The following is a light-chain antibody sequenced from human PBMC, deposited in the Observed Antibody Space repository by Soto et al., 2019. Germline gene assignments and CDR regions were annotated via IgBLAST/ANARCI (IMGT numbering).Light chain of an antibody. CDR1: QTSSSW. V-gene: IGKV1-5*03. J-gene: IGKJ1*01. Sequence: DIQMTQSPSTLSGSVGDRVTITCRARQTSSSWLAWYQQKPGKAPKLLIYKAYTLKSGVPSRFRGSGSGTEFTLTISSLQPDDFAAYYCQHYNSYSEAFGQGTKVELK. CDR2: KAY. CDR3: QHYNSYSEA.